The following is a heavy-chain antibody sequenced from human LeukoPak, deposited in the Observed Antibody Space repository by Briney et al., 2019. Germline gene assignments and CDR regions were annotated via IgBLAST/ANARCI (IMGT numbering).Heavy chain of an antibody. CDR2: ISYDGSNK. CDR3: ARDRRYYDSSGYSW. CDR1: GFTFSSYA. V-gene: IGHV3-30-3*01. J-gene: IGHJ4*02. Sequence: GGSLRLSCAASGFTFSSYAMHWVRQAPGKGLEWVAVISYDGSNKYYADSVKGRFTISRDNSKNTLYLQMNSLRAEDTAVYYCARDRRYYDSSGYSWWGQGTLVTVSS. D-gene: IGHD3-22*01.